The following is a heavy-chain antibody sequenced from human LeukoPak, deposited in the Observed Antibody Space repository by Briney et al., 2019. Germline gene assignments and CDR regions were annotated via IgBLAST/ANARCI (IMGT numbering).Heavy chain of an antibody. J-gene: IGHJ4*02. Sequence: PGGSPRFSCAASGFTFSSYAMSWVRQAPGKGLEWVSAISGSGGSTYYADSVKGRFTISRDNSKNTLYLQMNSLRAEDTAVYYCAKDLSQIVVVPAASDYWGQGTLVTVSS. CDR1: GFTFSSYA. D-gene: IGHD2-2*01. V-gene: IGHV3-23*01. CDR3: AKDLSQIVVVPAASDY. CDR2: ISGSGGST.